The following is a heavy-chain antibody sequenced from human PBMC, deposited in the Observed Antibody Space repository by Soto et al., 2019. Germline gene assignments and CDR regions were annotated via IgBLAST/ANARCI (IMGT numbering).Heavy chain of an antibody. D-gene: IGHD3-9*01. Sequence: QVQLVQSGAEVKKPGASVKVSCKASGYTFTSYGISWVRQAPGQGLEWMGWISAYNGNTNYAQKLQGRVTMTTVTPTSTADMELRCLRSDDTAVYYCARDTVAYDILVGENFDYWGQGTLVTVSS. J-gene: IGHJ4*02. V-gene: IGHV1-18*01. CDR3: ARDTVAYDILVGENFDY. CDR2: ISAYNGNT. CDR1: GYTFTSYG.